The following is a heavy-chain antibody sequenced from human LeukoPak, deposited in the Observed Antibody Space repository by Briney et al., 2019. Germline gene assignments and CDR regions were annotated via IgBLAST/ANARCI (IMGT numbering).Heavy chain of an antibody. CDR1: GYSISSGYY. J-gene: IGHJ4*02. V-gene: IGHV4-38-2*02. D-gene: IGHD3-22*01. CDR2: IYHSGST. Sequence: SETLSLTCTVSGYSISSGYYWGWIRQPPGKGLEWIGSIYHSGSTYYNPSLKSRVTISVDTSKNQFSLKLSSVTAADMAVYYCARDPGGDSSDPGSFDYWGQGTLVTVSS. CDR3: ARDPGGDSSDPGSFDY.